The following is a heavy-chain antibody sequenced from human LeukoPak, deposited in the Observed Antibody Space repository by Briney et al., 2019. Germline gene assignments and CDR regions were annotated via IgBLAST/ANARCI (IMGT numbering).Heavy chain of an antibody. D-gene: IGHD6-19*01. CDR2: ISYDGSNK. V-gene: IGHV3-30*04. Sequence: GGSLRLSCAASGFTFSSYAMHWVRQAPGKGLEWVAVISYDGSNKYYADSVKGRFTISRDNSKNTLYLQMNSLRAEDTAVYYCAKEPASSGWFDPWGQGTLVAVSS. J-gene: IGHJ5*02. CDR3: AKEPASSGWFDP. CDR1: GFTFSSYA.